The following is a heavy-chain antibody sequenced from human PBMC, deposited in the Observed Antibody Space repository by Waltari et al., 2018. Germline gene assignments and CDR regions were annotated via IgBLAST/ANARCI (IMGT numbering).Heavy chain of an antibody. Sequence: QLQLVQSGAEVKKPGASVKVSCKASGYNLTRYYMHWVRQAPGQGLEWMGIINPSGGSTSYAQKFQGRVTMTRDTSTSTVYMELSSLRSEDTAVYYCAREGSGCWFDPWGQGTLVTVSS. CDR1: GYNLTRYY. J-gene: IGHJ5*02. D-gene: IGHD3-10*01. V-gene: IGHV1-46*01. CDR3: AREGSGCWFDP. CDR2: INPSGGST.